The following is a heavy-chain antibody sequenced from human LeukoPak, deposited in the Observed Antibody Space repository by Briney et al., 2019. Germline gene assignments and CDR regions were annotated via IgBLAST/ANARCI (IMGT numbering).Heavy chain of an antibody. V-gene: IGHV3-9*01. CDR2: ISWNSGSI. J-gene: IGHJ4*02. D-gene: IGHD6-19*01. CDR3: AKSPWLGPRLDY. CDR1: GFTFDDYA. Sequence: GGSLRLSCAASGFTFDDYAMHWVRQAPGKGLEWVSGISWNSGSIGYADSVKGRFTISRDNAKNSLYLQMNSLRAEDTALYYCAKSPWLGPRLDYWGQGTLVTVSS.